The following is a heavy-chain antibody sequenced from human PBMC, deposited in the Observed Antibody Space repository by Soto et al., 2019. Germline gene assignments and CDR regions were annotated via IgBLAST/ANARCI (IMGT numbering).Heavy chain of an antibody. CDR2: ISYDGSDK. D-gene: IGHD6-25*01. J-gene: IGHJ4*02. CDR3: ARVGQRDFRFDY. V-gene: IGHV3-30-3*01. Sequence: GGSLRLSCAASGFTFNSYAMHWVRQAPGKGLEWVALISYDGSDKDYADSVKGRFTISRDNSRNTLFLQMNSLRAEDTAVYYCARVGQRDFRFDYWGRGILVTVSS. CDR1: GFTFNSYA.